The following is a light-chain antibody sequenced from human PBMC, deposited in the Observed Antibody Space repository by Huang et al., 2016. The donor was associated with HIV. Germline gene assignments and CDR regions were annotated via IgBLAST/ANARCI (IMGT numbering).Light chain of an antibody. V-gene: IGKV3-15*01. CDR1: QSVSSS. J-gene: IGKJ2*01. CDR3: QQYINWPPFT. CDR2: GAS. Sequence: EIVMTQSPAALSVSPGERATLSCRASQSVSSSLAWYQQKPGQAPRLLIYGASTRATGVPARFSGSGSWTEFTLTISSLQSEDYAVYYCQQYINWPPFTFGQGTKLDIK.